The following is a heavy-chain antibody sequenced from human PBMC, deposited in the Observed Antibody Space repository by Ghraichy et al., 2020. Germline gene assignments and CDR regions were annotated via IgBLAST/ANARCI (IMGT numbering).Heavy chain of an antibody. CDR2: IYYSGST. CDR1: GGSISRSSYF. Sequence: ETLSLTCNVSGGSISRSSYFWGWIRQPPGKRLEWIASIYYSGSTFYNPSLKSRVTISLDTSKHQFSLRLSSVTAADTALYYCAIHYYDSSGYRMNDYWGQGTLVTVSS. J-gene: IGHJ4*02. V-gene: IGHV4-39*07. CDR3: AIHYYDSSGYRMNDY. D-gene: IGHD3-22*01.